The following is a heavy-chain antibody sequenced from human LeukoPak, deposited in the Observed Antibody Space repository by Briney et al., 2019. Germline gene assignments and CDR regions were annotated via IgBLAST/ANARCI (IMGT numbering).Heavy chain of an antibody. CDR1: GFTFSSYA. Sequence: PGGSLRPSCAASGFTFSSYAMSWVRQAPGKGLELVSAISGSGGSTYYADTVKGRFTISRDNSKNTLYLQMNSLRAEDTAVYYCAKGVLGYCSGGSCYPLDYWGQGTLVTVSS. CDR3: AKGVLGYCSGGSCYPLDY. V-gene: IGHV3-23*01. CDR2: ISGSGGST. J-gene: IGHJ4*02. D-gene: IGHD2-15*01.